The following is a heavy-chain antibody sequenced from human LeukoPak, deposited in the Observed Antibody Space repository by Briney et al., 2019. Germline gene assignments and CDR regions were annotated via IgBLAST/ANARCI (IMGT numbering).Heavy chain of an antibody. D-gene: IGHD3-22*01. CDR1: GFTFSSYD. CDR3: VKDEVYLDSGGYPTPDTTLDY. Sequence: GESLRLSCAASGFTFSSYDIHWVRQAPGKGLEWVAVTWYDGSNKYYADSVRDRFTVSRDNSKNTVYLQMNRLRVEDTAVYYCVKDEVYLDSGGYPTPDTTLDYWGQGTLVTVSS. J-gene: IGHJ4*02. CDR2: TWYDGSNK. V-gene: IGHV3-33*06.